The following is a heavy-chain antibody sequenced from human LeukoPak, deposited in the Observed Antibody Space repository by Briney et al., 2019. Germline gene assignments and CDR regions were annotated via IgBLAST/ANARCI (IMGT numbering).Heavy chain of an antibody. D-gene: IGHD1-7*01. J-gene: IGHJ4*02. CDR3: ARHQRARGITGTTPFDY. Sequence: SETLSLTCTVSGGSINSYYWSWIRQPPGKGLEWIGYIYYSGSTNYNPSLKSRVTISVDTSKNQFSLKLSSVTAADTAVYYCARHQRARGITGTTPFDYWGQGTLVTVSS. V-gene: IGHV4-59*08. CDR1: GGSINSYY. CDR2: IYYSGST.